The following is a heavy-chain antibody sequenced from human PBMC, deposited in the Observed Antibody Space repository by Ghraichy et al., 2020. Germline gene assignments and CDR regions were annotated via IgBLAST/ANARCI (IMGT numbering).Heavy chain of an antibody. CDR3: ARVRGPSFVDAFDI. V-gene: IGHV3-11*01. CDR2: ISSSGSTI. J-gene: IGHJ3*02. CDR1: GFTFSDYY. D-gene: IGHD2-15*01. Sequence: GGSLRLSCAASGFTFSDYYMSWIRQAPGKGLEWVSYISSSGSTIYYADSVKGRFTISRDNAKNSLYLQMNSLRAEDTAVYYCARVRGPSFVDAFDIWGQGTMVTVSS.